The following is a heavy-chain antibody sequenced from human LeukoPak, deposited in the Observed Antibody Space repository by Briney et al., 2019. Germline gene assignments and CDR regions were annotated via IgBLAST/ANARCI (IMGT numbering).Heavy chain of an antibody. Sequence: GGSLRLSCAASGFTFSSYAMSWVRQAPGKGLEWVSVISGSGGSTYYADSVKGRFTISRDNSKNTLYLQMNSLRAEDTAVYYCAKEDGCSGGSCYYLYYYGMDVWGKGTTVTVSS. CDR3: AKEDGCSGGSCYYLYYYGMDV. J-gene: IGHJ6*04. D-gene: IGHD2-15*01. CDR1: GFTFSSYA. V-gene: IGHV3-23*01. CDR2: ISGSGGST.